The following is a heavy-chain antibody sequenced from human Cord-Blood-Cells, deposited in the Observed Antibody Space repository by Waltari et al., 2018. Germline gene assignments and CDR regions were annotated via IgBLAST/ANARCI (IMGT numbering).Heavy chain of an antibody. J-gene: IGHJ4*02. CDR1: GFTFSSYA. Sequence: SGFTFSSYAMSWVGQAPGKGLEWGAAIGGRGGRTYYEDSGKGRFPTSRDNSKNTLYLQKNSLRAEDTAVYYCAKEVDCTNGVCYTYYFDYWGQGTLVTVSS. D-gene: IGHD2-8*01. CDR3: AKEVDCTNGVCYTYYFDY. V-gene: IGHV3-23*01. CDR2: IGGRGGRT.